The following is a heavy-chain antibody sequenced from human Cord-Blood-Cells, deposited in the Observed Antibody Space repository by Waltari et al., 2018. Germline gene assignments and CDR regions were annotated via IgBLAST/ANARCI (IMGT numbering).Heavy chain of an antibody. V-gene: IGHV4-31*03. CDR2: IYYSGST. D-gene: IGHD6-13*01. J-gene: IGHJ6*03. CDR3: ARDRIAAAGRYYYYYMDV. CDR1: GGPISSGGYS. Sequence: QVQLQESGPGLVKPSQTLSLTCPVSGGPISSGGYSWSWIRPHPGKGLEWIGYIYYSGSTYYNPSLKSRVTISVDTSKNQFSLKLSSVTAADTAVYYCARDRIAAAGRYYYYYMDVWGKGTTVTVSS.